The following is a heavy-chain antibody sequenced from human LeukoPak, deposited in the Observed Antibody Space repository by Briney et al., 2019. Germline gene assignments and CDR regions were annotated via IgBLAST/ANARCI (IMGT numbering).Heavy chain of an antibody. Sequence: ASVKVSCKASGGTFSSYAISWVRQAPGQGLEWMGGIIPIFGTANYAQKFQGRVTITADESTSTAYMELSSLRSEDTAVYYCATTNSGYDFPYYYGMDVWGQGTAVTVSS. V-gene: IGHV1-69*01. CDR1: GGTFSSYA. J-gene: IGHJ6*02. CDR3: ATTNSGYDFPYYYGMDV. D-gene: IGHD5-12*01. CDR2: IIPIFGTA.